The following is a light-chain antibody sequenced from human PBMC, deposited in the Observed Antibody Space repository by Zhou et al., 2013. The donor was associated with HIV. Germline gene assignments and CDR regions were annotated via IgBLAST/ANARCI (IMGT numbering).Light chain of an antibody. J-gene: IGKJ2*01. CDR3: QQSYSTPYT. Sequence: DIQMTQSPSSLSASVGDRVTITCRTRVSIRTFLNWYQQKPGKTPDLLIYDASNLQSGIPSRFNGSGSGTDFTLTINSLRPEDFATYYCQQSYSTPYTFGQGTKLEIK. CDR1: VSIRTF. CDR2: DAS. V-gene: IGKV1-39*01.